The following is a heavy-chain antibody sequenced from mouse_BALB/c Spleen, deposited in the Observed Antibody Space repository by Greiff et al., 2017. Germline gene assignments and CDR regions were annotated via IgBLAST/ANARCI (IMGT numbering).Heavy chain of an antibody. V-gene: IGHV1-14*01. CDR3: ARNLPTYGNYGRSMDY. J-gene: IGHJ4*01. Sequence: VQLQQSGPELVKPGASVKMSCKASGYTFTSYVMHWVKQKPGQGLEWIGYINPYNDGTKYNEKFKGKATLTSDKSSSTAYMELSSLTSEDSAVYYCARNLPTYGNYGRSMDYWGQGTSVTVSS. CDR1: GYTFTSYV. CDR2: INPYNDGT. D-gene: IGHD2-1*01.